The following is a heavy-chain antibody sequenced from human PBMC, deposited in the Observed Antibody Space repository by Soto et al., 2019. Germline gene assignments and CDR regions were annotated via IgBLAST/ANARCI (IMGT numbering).Heavy chain of an antibody. CDR3: ARMAENRDGYNYGADY. V-gene: IGHV1-46*01. Sequence: ASVKVSCKASGYTFTSYYMHWVRQAPGQGLEWMGIINPSGGSTSYAQKFQGRVTMTRDTSTSTVYMELSSLRSEDTAVYYCARMAENRDGYNYGADYWGQGTLVTVSS. D-gene: IGHD5-12*01. J-gene: IGHJ4*02. CDR1: GYTFTSYY. CDR2: INPSGGST.